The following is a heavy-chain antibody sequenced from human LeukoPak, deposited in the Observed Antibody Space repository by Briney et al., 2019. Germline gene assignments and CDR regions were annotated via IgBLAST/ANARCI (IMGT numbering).Heavy chain of an antibody. D-gene: IGHD4-17*01. J-gene: IGHJ5*02. CDR3: ARGMTTVTTHPNWFDP. V-gene: IGHV4-59*01. Sequence: PSETLSVTCTVSGGSISSYYWSWIRQPPGKGLEWIGYIYYSGSTNYNPSLKSRVTISVDTSKNQFSLKLSSVTAADTAVYYCARGMTTVTTHPNWFDPWGQGTLVTVSS. CDR1: GGSISSYY. CDR2: IYYSGST.